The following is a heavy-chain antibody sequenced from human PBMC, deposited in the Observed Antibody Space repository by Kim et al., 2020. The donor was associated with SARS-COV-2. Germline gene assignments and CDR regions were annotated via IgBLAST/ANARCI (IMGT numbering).Heavy chain of an antibody. Sequence: SETLSLTCAVYGGSFSGYYWSWIRQPPGKGLEWIGEINHSGSTNYNPSLKSRVTISVDTSKNQFSLKLSSVTAADTAVYYCARGRVFHYSYYGIDDWGQG. CDR3: ARGRVFHYSYYGIDD. CDR2: INHSGST. V-gene: IGHV4-34*01. CDR1: GGSFSGYY. J-gene: IGHJ6*02. D-gene: IGHD3-10*01.